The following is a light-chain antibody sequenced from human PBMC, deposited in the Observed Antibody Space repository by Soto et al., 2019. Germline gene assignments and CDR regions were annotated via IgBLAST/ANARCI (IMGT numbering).Light chain of an antibody. J-gene: IGKJ5*01. CDR3: QQYYDWPIT. Sequence: EIVLTRSPATLSLSPGERATLSCRASQSVSVYLAWFQQKPGQAPRLLIYGASTRATGFPDRFSGSGSGTEFTLTISSLHSEDFAVYYCQQYYDWPITFGQGTRLEIK. CDR1: QSVSVY. V-gene: IGKV3-15*01. CDR2: GAS.